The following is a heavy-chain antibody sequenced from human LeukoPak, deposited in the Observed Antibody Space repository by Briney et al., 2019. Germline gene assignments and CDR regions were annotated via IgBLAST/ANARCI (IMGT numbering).Heavy chain of an antibody. V-gene: IGHV3-48*01. J-gene: IGHJ6*03. D-gene: IGHD5-12*01. Sequence: PGGSLRLSCVGSAFTFSNYWMSWVRQAPGKGLEWVSCISSSSSTIYYADSVKGRFTIPRDNAKNSLYLQMNSLRAEDTAVYYCARIKVATLFYVDVWGKGTTVTVSS. CDR2: ISSSSSTI. CDR1: AFTFSNYW. CDR3: ARIKVATLFYVDV.